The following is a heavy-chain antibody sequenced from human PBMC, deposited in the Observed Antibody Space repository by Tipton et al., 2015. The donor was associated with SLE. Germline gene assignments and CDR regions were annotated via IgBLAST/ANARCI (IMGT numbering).Heavy chain of an antibody. CDR1: GGSISSHY. D-gene: IGHD2-15*01. J-gene: IGHJ4*02. Sequence: GLVKPSETLSLSCTVSGGSISSHYWNWIRQPPGKGLEWIGHIYFSGSTNYNPSLKSRVTISVDTSKNQLSLKLTSVTAADTAVYYCARGSVVADDFWGQGTLVTVSS. CDR3: ARGSVVADDF. V-gene: IGHV4-59*11. CDR2: IYFSGST.